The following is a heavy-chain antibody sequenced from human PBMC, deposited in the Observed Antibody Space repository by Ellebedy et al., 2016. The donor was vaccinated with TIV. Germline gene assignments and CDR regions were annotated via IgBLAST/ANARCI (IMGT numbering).Heavy chain of an antibody. CDR3: ARHYYGSGSYYNPEYFQH. CDR2: IYYSGST. V-gene: IGHV4-59*01. D-gene: IGHD3-10*01. J-gene: IGHJ1*01. CDR1: GGSISNYY. Sequence: MPSETLSLTCTVSGGSISNYYWSWIRQPPGKVLEWIGYIYYSGSTNYNPSLKSRVTISVDTSKNQFSLKLSSVTAADTAVYYCARHYYGSGSYYNPEYFQHWGQGTLVTVSS.